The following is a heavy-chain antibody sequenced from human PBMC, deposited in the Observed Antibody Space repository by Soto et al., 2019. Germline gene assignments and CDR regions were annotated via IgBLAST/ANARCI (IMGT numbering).Heavy chain of an antibody. CDR3: ARRKLYYDILTGPFTLAFDI. D-gene: IGHD3-9*01. CDR2: IYYSGST. CDR1: GGPISSDNSY. Sequence: SETLSLTCTVSGGPISSDNSYWSWIRQPPGKGLEWIGYIYYSGSTYYSPSLKSRVTISVDTSKNQFSLKLSSVTAADTAVYYFARRKLYYDILTGPFTLAFDIWGQGTMVTVSS. J-gene: IGHJ3*02. V-gene: IGHV4-30-4*01.